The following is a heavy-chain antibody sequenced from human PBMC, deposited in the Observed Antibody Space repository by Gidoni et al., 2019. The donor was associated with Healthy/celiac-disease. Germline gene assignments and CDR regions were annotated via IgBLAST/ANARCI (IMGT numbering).Heavy chain of an antibody. CDR3: ARDRRRYYDLEGGLDY. J-gene: IGHJ4*02. D-gene: IGHD3-22*01. V-gene: IGHV3-48*02. Sequence: EVQLVESGGGLVQPGGYLRLSCGDSGFSFSSYSMNWVRQAPGKGLEWVSYISSSSSTIYYADSVKGRFTISRDNAKNSLYLQMNSLRDEDTAVYYCARDRRRYYDLEGGLDYWGQGTLVTVSS. CDR1: GFSFSSYS. CDR2: ISSSSSTI.